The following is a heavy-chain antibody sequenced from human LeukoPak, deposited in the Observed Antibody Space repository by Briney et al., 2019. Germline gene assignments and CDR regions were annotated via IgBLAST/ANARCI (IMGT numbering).Heavy chain of an antibody. CDR3: ARDLNSSGNLDY. V-gene: IGHV3-30-3*01. J-gene: IGHJ4*02. Sequence: GGSLRLSCAASGFTFSSYAMHWVRQAPGKGLEWVAVTSYDGSNKYYADSVKGRFTISRDNSKNTLYLQMNSLRAEDTAVYYCARDLNSSGNLDYWGQGTLVTVSS. CDR1: GFTFSSYA. CDR2: TSYDGSNK. D-gene: IGHD6-19*01.